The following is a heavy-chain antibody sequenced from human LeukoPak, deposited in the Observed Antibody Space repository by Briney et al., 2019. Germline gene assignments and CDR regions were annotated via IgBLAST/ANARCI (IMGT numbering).Heavy chain of an antibody. CDR3: AKDRDTSIGWGPGHHNGMDV. J-gene: IGHJ6*02. Sequence: GRSLRLSCAASGFTFDDYAMHWVRQAPGKGLGWVSGISWNSGSIGYADSVKGRFTISRDNAKNSLYLQMNSLRAEDTAVYYCAKDRDTSIGWGPGHHNGMDVWGQGTTVTVSS. V-gene: IGHV3-9*01. CDR2: ISWNSGSI. D-gene: IGHD3-16*01. CDR1: GFTFDDYA.